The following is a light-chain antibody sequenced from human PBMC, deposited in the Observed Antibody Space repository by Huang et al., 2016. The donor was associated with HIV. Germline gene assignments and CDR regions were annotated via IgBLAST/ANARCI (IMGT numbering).Light chain of an antibody. J-gene: IGKJ1*01. CDR2: GAS. V-gene: IGKV3-15*01. Sequence: EIVMTQSPATLSVSPGERATLSCRASQSVNKNLACYQQKPGRAPRLLMFGASTRATGVPARFSGSGSGTEFTLTISSLQSEDFAVYYCQHYNNWSPWTFGQGTKVEIK. CDR3: QHYNNWSPWT. CDR1: QSVNKN.